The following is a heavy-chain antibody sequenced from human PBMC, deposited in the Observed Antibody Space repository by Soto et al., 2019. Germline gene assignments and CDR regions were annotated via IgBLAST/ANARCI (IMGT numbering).Heavy chain of an antibody. CDR1: GGSISSYY. V-gene: IGHV4-4*07. CDR2: IYTSGST. CDR3: ARDPNCSGGSCDGSWYFDL. D-gene: IGHD2-15*01. J-gene: IGHJ2*01. Sequence: SETLSLTCTVSGGSISSYYWSWIRQPAGKGLEWIGRIYTSGSTNYNPSLKSRDTMSVDTSKNQFSLKLSSVTAADTAVYYCARDPNCSGGSCDGSWYFDLWGRGTLVTVSS.